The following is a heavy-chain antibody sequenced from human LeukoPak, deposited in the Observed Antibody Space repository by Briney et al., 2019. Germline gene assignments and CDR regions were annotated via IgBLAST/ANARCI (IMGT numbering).Heavy chain of an antibody. CDR3: ARGNSGYDYPLDY. CDR2: IYSGGST. Sequence: GGSLRLSCAASGFTVSSNYMSWVRQAPGKGLEWVSVIYSGGSTYYADSAKGRFTISRDNSKNTLYLQMNSLRAEDTAVYYCARGNSGYDYPLDYWGQGTLVTVSS. J-gene: IGHJ4*02. D-gene: IGHD5-12*01. CDR1: GFTVSSNY. V-gene: IGHV3-53*01.